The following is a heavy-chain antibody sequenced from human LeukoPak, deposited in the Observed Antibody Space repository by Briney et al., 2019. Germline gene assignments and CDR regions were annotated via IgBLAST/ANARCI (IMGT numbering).Heavy chain of an antibody. CDR2: IFGSGGST. V-gene: IGHV3-23*01. CDR3: AKTTTGYSSGRFPGWPVDY. J-gene: IGHJ4*02. CDR1: GFMFSSYA. D-gene: IGHD6-19*01. Sequence: GGSLRLSCAASGFMFSSYAMYWVRQAPGKGLEWVSGIFGSGGSTHYADSVKGRFTISRDNSKNTVYLQMNSLRAEDTAVYYCAKTTTGYSSGRFPGWPVDYWGQGTLVTVSS.